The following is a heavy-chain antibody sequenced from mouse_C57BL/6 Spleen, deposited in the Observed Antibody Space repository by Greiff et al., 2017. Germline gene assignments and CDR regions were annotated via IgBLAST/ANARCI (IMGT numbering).Heavy chain of an antibody. CDR1: GYTFTSYT. V-gene: IGHV1-4*01. CDR2: INPSSGYT. J-gene: IGHJ2*01. Sequence: VQLVESGAELARPGASVKMSCKASGYTFTSYTMHWVKQRPGQGLEWIGYINPSSGYTKYNQKFKDKATLTADKSSSTAYMQLSSLTSEDSAVYYCANYGSSPFDYWGQGTTLTVSS. CDR3: ANYGSSPFDY. D-gene: IGHD1-1*01.